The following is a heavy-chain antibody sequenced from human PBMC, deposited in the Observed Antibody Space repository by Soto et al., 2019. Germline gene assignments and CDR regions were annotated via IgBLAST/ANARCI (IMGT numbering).Heavy chain of an antibody. J-gene: IGHJ4*02. CDR1: GGTFSSYA. D-gene: IGHD2-8*01. Sequence: QVQLVQSGAEVKKPGSSVKVSCKASGGTFSSYAISWVRQAPGQGLEWMGGIIPIFGTANYAQKFQGRVTITADESTSTAYMELSSVRSEDTAVYYCASTDCTIGVCYIIGGNWGQGTLVTVSS. V-gene: IGHV1-69*12. CDR2: IIPIFGTA. CDR3: ASTDCTIGVCYIIGGN.